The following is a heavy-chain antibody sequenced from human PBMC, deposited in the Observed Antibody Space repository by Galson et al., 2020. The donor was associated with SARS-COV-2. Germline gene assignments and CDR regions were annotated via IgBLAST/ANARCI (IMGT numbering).Heavy chain of an antibody. D-gene: IGHD6-19*01. CDR2: IHISGTT. Sequence: SETLSLTCTVSGGSISSGSYYWSWIRQSAGKGLEWIGRIHISGTTNYNPSLKSRVTISLDTSKNQFSLKLTSVTAADTAVYFCAFGVVAGTGYWGQGTLVTVSS. CDR1: GGSISSGSYY. J-gene: IGHJ1*01. CDR3: AFGVVAGTGY. V-gene: IGHV4-61*02.